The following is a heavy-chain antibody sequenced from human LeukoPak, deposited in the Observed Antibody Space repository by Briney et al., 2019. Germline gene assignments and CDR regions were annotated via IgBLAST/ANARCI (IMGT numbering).Heavy chain of an antibody. J-gene: IGHJ5*02. CDR2: IYYSGST. V-gene: IGHV4-59*01. CDR3: AREFYLANNGFDP. Sequence: PSETLSLTCTVSGGSISSYYWSWTRQPPGKGLEWFGYIYYSGSTNYNPSLKSLVTISVDPSKNQFSLKLSSVTAADSAVYDCAREFYLANNGFDPWGQGTLVTVSS. D-gene: IGHD3-16*02. CDR1: GGSISSYY.